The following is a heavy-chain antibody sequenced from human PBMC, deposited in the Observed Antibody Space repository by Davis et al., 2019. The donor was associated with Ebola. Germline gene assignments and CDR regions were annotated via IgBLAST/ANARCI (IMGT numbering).Heavy chain of an antibody. J-gene: IGHJ4*02. D-gene: IGHD2-8*01. Sequence: AASVKVSCKASGGTFSSHAISWVRQGPGQGLEYVGWISPNGGDTRYAQTFQGRVTMTRDTAISTTYMELSGLTSDDTAVYYCAREDCSDGRAGRCHQNFDYWGQGTLVTVSS. CDR2: ISPNGGDT. CDR1: GGTFSSHA. CDR3: AREDCSDGRAGRCHQNFDY. V-gene: IGHV1-2*02.